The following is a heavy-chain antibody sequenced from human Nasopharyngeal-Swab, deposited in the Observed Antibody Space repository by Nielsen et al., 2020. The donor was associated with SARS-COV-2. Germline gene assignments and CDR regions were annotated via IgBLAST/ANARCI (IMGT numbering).Heavy chain of an antibody. CDR1: GGSVSSPNYG. D-gene: IGHD3-16*01. J-gene: IGHJ6*03. CDR2: IDYSGST. CDR3: ARDLGGYMDV. V-gene: IGHV4-61*01. Sequence: SETLSLTCAVSGGSVSSPNYGWSWIRQPPGKGLEWIGYIDYSGSTNYNPSLRSRVTISVDTSKNQFSLRLSSVTAEDTAVYYCARDLGGYMDVWGKGTTVTVSS.